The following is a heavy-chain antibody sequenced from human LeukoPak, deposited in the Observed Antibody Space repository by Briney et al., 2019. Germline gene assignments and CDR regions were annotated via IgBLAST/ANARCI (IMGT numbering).Heavy chain of an antibody. V-gene: IGHV3-23*01. D-gene: IGHD2-21*02. CDR2: ISGRGGST. J-gene: IGHJ4*02. CDR3: AKDRPFGAHNIVVVTARLDY. CDR1: GFTFSSYA. Sequence: PGGSLRLSCAASGFTFSSYAMSWVRQAPGKGLEWVSAISGRGGSTYYADSVKGRFTISRDNSKNTLYLQMNSLRAEDTAVYYCAKDRPFGAHNIVVVTARLDYWGQGTLVTVSS.